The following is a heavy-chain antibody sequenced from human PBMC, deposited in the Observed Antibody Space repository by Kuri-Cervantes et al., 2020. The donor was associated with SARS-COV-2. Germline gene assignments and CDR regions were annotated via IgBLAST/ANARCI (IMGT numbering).Heavy chain of an antibody. CDR1: GYTFVIYG. CDR3: AGIIPYYYGLDV. CDR2: ISPYNGNE. Sequence: ASVKVSCKASGYTFVIYGITWVRQAPGQGLEWMGWISPYNGNENYAQKFQGRVNMTTDTSTNTTYMELRSLRSDDTAVYYCAGIIPYYYGLDVWGQGTTVTVSS. J-gene: IGHJ6*02. V-gene: IGHV1-18*01. D-gene: IGHD3-9*01.